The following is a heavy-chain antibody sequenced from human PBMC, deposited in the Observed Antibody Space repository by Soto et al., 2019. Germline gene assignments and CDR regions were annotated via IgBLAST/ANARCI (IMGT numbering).Heavy chain of an antibody. V-gene: IGHV4-39*01. Sequence: SETLSLTCTVSGGSISSSNYYWGWIRQPPGKGLEWIGSIYYGGGTYYNPSRKTRVTISVDTSKNQFSLKLNSVTAADTAVYYCARVVRASIAARTNLYYYYYYYMDVWGKGTTVTVSS. CDR2: IYYGGGT. D-gene: IGHD6-6*01. CDR1: GGSISSSNYY. J-gene: IGHJ6*03. CDR3: ARVVRASIAARTNLYYYYYYYMDV.